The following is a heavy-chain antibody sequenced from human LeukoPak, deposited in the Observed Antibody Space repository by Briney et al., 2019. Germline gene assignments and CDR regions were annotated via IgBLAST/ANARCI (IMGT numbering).Heavy chain of an antibody. CDR2: IYYSVST. CDR3: ARHPIVGATRPLYYFDY. CDR1: GDSISTSRYY. Sequence: PSVPLSLTFAVSGDSISTSRYYGRGIPHPQEKGLGWIVNIYYSVSTYYNPSLKCRVSISVDPSTNGCSLQLTSVTAADTAVYYCARHPIVGATRPLYYFDYWGQGNLVTVSS. J-gene: IGHJ4*02. V-gene: IGHV4-39*01. D-gene: IGHD1-26*01.